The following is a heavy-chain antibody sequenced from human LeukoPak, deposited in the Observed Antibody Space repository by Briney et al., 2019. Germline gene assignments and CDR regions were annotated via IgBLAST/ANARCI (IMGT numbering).Heavy chain of an antibody. D-gene: IGHD1-26*01. V-gene: IGHV5-51*01. Sequence: GESLKISCKGTGYSFTSYWIGWVRQMPGKGLEWMGIIYPGDSDTRYSPSFQGQVTISADKSISTAYLQWSSLKASDTAMYYCARRSSGSYSQDWFDPWGQGTLVTVSS. CDR1: GYSFTSYW. J-gene: IGHJ5*02. CDR3: ARRSSGSYSQDWFDP. CDR2: IYPGDSDT.